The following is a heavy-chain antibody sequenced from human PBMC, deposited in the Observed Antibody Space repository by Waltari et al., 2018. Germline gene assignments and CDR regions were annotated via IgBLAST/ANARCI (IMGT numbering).Heavy chain of an antibody. CDR2: ICFAGST. Sequence: QLQLRESGPGLLKPSETLSLTCSVSGDSIGSGYYYWGWLRQAPGKGLEWIGNICFAGSTNYNPSLKSRLTIAVDTSKNQSSRRLSSVTAADTAVYYCAREVGGSSWSTTPRGDAFDIWGQGTMVTVSS. D-gene: IGHD6-13*01. CDR3: AREVGGSSWSTTPRGDAFDI. J-gene: IGHJ3*02. V-gene: IGHV4-39*07. CDR1: GDSIGSGYYY.